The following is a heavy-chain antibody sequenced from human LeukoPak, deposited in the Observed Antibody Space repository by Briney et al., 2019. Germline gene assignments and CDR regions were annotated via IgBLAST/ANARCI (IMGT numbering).Heavy chain of an antibody. Sequence: SETLSLTCTVSGGSVSSGSYYWGWIRQPPGKGLEWVGNIYYSGSTNYNPSLKSRGTISVDTSKNQFSLKLSPVTAADTAVYYCASFWSGSKRYYYYGMDVWGQGTTVTVSS. CDR1: GGSVSSGSYY. CDR3: ASFWSGSKRYYYYGMDV. J-gene: IGHJ6*02. CDR2: IYYSGST. D-gene: IGHD3-3*01. V-gene: IGHV4-61*01.